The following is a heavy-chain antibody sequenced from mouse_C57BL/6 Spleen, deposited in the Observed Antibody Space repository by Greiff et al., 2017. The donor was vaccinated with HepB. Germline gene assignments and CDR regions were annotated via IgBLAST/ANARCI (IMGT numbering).Heavy chain of an antibody. CDR2: INPSTGGT. J-gene: IGHJ2*01. CDR1: GYSFTGYY. V-gene: IGHV1-42*01. CDR3: ARRWEGFDY. D-gene: IGHD2-3*01. Sequence: EVQLVESGPELVKPGASVKISCKASGYSFTGYYMNWVKQSPEKSLEWIGEINPSTGGTTYNQKFKAKATLTVDKSSSTAYMQLKSLTSEDSAVYYCARRWEGFDYWGQGTTLTVSS.